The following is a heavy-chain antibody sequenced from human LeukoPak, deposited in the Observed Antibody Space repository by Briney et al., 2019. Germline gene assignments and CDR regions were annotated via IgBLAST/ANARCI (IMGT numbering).Heavy chain of an antibody. D-gene: IGHD3-22*01. CDR3: ARDSLGYYDSSGYYPSNYYYYMDV. V-gene: IGHV1-18*01. CDR1: GYTFTSYG. CDR2: ISAYNGNT. J-gene: IGHJ6*03. Sequence: GASAKVSCKASGYTFTSYGISWVRQAPGQGLEWMGWISAYNGNTNYAQKLQGRVTMTTDTPTSTAYMELRSLRSDDTAVYYCARDSLGYYDSSGYYPSNYYYYMDVWGKGTTVTVSS.